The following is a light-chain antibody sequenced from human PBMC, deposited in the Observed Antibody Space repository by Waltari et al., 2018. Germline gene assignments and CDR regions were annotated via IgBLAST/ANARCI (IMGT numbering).Light chain of an antibody. CDR2: WAS. Sequence: DIVMTQSPDSLAVSLGERATIHCTSSQPLLYSSNNKNYLAWYQQKPGQPPKLLIYWASARESGVPDRFSGSGSGTDFTLTISSLQAEDVAVYYCQQYYSTPPTFGQGTRLEIK. V-gene: IGKV4-1*01. CDR1: QPLLYSSNNKNY. J-gene: IGKJ5*01. CDR3: QQYYSTPPT.